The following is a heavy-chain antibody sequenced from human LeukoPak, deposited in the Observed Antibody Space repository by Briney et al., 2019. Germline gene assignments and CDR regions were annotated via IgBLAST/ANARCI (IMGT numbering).Heavy chain of an antibody. CDR1: GYTFYNYG. V-gene: IGHV3-20*04. CDR2: LNWNGSTT. D-gene: IGHD2-2*01. CDR3: VRNTKDY. Sequence: GGSLRLSCVTSGYTFYNYGMSWVRQAPGKGLEWVSGLNWNGSTTGYADSAKGRFTISRDNAKSSLYLQMSSLRAEDTALYYCVRNTKDYWGQGTLVTVSS. J-gene: IGHJ4*02.